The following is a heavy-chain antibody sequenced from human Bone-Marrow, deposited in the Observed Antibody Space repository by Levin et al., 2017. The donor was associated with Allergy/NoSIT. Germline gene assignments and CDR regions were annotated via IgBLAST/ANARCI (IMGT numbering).Heavy chain of an antibody. CDR1: GDSITNYY. Sequence: SETLSLTCTVSGDSITNYYWSWIRQPPGKGLEWVGYISHSGSSKHNPSLKSRVTISVDTSKNQFSLNLTSVTAADTAMYYCARHHRGGEYCDGGSCFSLDHWGQGTLVTVSS. J-gene: IGHJ4*02. V-gene: IGHV4-59*01. D-gene: IGHD2-15*01. CDR3: ARHHRGGEYCDGGSCFSLDH. CDR2: ISHSGSS.